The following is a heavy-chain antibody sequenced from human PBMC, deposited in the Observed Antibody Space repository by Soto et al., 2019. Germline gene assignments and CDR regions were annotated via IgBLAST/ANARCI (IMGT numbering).Heavy chain of an antibody. CDR3: ARGDCTGAYCYSWPFNYGVDV. CDR1: GFTFSSYA. CDR2: ISYDGSNK. D-gene: IGHD2-15*01. V-gene: IGHV3-30-3*01. J-gene: IGHJ6*02. Sequence: PGGSLRLSCAASGFTFSSYAMHWVRQAPGKGLEWVAVISYDGSNKYYADSVKGRFTISRDNSKNTLYLQMNSLRAEDTALYYCARGDCTGAYCYSWPFNYGVDVWGQGTTVTVS.